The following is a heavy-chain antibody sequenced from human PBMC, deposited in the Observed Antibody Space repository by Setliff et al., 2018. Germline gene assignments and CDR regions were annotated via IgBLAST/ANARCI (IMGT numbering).Heavy chain of an antibody. CDR1: GYSISSGYY. D-gene: IGHD6-19*01. J-gene: IGHJ6*02. CDR3: ARENLSSGWYVGGYYYYYGMDV. Sequence: PSETLSLTCAVSGYSISSGYYWGWIRQPPGKGLEWIGSIYHSGSTYYNPSLKSRVTISVDKSKNQFSLKLSSVTAADTAVYYCARENLSSGWYVGGYYYYYGMDVWGQGTTVTVSS. CDR2: IYHSGST. V-gene: IGHV4-38-2*01.